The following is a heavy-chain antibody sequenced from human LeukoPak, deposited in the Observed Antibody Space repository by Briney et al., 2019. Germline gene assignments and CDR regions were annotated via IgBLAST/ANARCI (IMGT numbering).Heavy chain of an antibody. CDR1: GLTFVSYG. V-gene: IGHV3-33*01. D-gene: IGHD3-22*01. J-gene: IGHJ4*02. CDR2: IWYDGSNK. Sequence: PGGSLRFSGAGPGLTFVSYGMPWFRQVPGKGWGWVAVIWYDGSNKYYADSVKGRFTISRDNSKNTLYLQMNSLRAEDTAVYYCASEAHYYDSSGNQFDYWGQGTLVTVSS. CDR3: ASEAHYYDSSGNQFDY.